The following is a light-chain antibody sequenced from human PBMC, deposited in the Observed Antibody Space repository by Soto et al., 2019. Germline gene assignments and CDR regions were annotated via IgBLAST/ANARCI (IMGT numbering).Light chain of an antibody. V-gene: IGKV3-11*01. J-gene: IGKJ4*01. CDR1: QSVSSY. CDR3: QQRSNWHLN. CDR2: DAS. Sequence: EIVLTQSPATLSLSPGERATLSCRASQSVSSYLAWYQQKPGQPPRLVIYDASNRATGIPARFSGSGSGTDFTLTISSLEPEDFAVYYCQQRSNWHLNFGGGNKVEIK.